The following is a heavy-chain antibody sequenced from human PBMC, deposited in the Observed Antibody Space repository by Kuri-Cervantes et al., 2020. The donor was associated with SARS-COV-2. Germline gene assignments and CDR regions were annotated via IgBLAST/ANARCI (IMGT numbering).Heavy chain of an antibody. CDR3: ASTNVQAVAGTAEYFQH. V-gene: IGHV4-59*01. Sequence: GSPRLSCAVYGGSFSGYYWSWIRQPPGKGLEWIGYIYYSGSTNYNPSLKSRVTISVDTSKNQFSLKLSSVTAADTAVYYCASTNVQAVAGTAEYFQHWGQGTLITVSS. D-gene: IGHD6-19*01. CDR2: IYYSGST. J-gene: IGHJ1*01. CDR1: GGSFSGYY.